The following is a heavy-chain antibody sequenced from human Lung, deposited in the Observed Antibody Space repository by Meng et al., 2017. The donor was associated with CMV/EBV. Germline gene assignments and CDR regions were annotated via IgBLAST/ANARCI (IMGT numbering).Heavy chain of an antibody. D-gene: IGHD2-21*02. CDR2: VFHTGDT. CDR3: ARGRSCVDGVCYDDHNYFGP. V-gene: IGHV4-59*01. Sequence: SETLSLXCNISGDSMANFYWTWIRQPPGKGLEWVGSVFHTGDTKYNSSLKGRLTLSVDTYRKQVSLRLVSLNTADTATYYCARGRSCVDGVCYDDHNYFGPXGQGXLVTVSS. J-gene: IGHJ5*02. CDR1: GDSMANFY.